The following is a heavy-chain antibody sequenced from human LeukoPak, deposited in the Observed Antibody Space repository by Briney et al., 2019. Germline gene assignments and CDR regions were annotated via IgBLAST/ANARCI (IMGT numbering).Heavy chain of an antibody. J-gene: IGHJ3*02. CDR1: GVSISSSSYY. Sequence: SETLSLTCTVSGVSISSSSYYWGWIRQPPGKGLEWIGSIYYSGSTYYNPSLKSRVTISVDTSKNQFSLKLSSVTAADTAVYYCARDTIAVAGMGGAFDIWGQGTMVTVSS. CDR3: ARDTIAVAGMGGAFDI. D-gene: IGHD6-19*01. CDR2: IYYSGST. V-gene: IGHV4-39*07.